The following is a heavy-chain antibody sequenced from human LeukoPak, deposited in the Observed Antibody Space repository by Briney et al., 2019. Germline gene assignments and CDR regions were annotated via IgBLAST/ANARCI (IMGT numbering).Heavy chain of an antibody. CDR1: GGSFSGYY. CDR2: INHSGST. D-gene: IGHD4-17*01. V-gene: IGHV4-34*01. Sequence: SETLSLTCAVYGGSFSGYYWSWIRQPPGKGLEWIGEINHSGSTNYNPSLKSRVTISVDTSKNQFSLKLSSVTAADTAVYYCARVRYYGDYAGWFDPWGQGTLVTVSS. J-gene: IGHJ5*02. CDR3: ARVRYYGDYAGWFDP.